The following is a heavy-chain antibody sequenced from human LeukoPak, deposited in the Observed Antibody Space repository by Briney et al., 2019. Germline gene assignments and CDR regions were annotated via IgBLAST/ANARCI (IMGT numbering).Heavy chain of an antibody. D-gene: IGHD3-9*01. CDR2: ISSSSSYI. CDR3: ATEMYYDILTGYEYYFDY. V-gene: IGHV3-21*01. CDR1: GFTFSSYS. Sequence: PGGSLRLSCAASGFTFSSYSMNWVSQAPGKGLEWVSSISSSSSYIYYADSVKGRFTISRDNAKNSLYLQMNGLRVEDTAVYYCATEMYYDILTGYEYYFDYWGQGTLVTVSS. J-gene: IGHJ4*02.